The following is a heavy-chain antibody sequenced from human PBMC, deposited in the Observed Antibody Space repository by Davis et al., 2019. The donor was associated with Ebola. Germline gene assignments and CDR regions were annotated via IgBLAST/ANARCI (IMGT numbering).Heavy chain of an antibody. CDR3: ATVRGDYYGSGSYRDDAFDI. CDR2: IYYSGST. D-gene: IGHD3-10*01. J-gene: IGHJ3*02. Sequence: PSETLSLTCTVSGGSISSYYWSWIRQPPGKGLEWIGYIYYSGSTNYNPSLKSRVTISVDTSKNQFSLKLSSVTAADTAVYYCATVRGDYYGSGSYRDDAFDIWGQGTMVTVSS. V-gene: IGHV4-59*12. CDR1: GGSISSYY.